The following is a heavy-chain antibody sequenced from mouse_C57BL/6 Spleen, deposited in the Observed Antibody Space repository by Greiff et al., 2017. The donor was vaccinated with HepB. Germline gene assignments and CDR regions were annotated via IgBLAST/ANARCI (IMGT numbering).Heavy chain of an antibody. CDR2: IYPRSGNT. D-gene: IGHD2-3*01. CDR3: ASLYDGYLYFDY. J-gene: IGHJ2*01. CDR1: GYTFTSYG. Sequence: LVESGAELARPGASVKLSCKASGYTFTSYGISWVKQRTGQGLEWIGEIYPRSGNTYYNEKFKGKATLTADKSSSTAYMELRSLTSEDSAVYFCASLYDGYLYFDYWGQGTTLTVSS. V-gene: IGHV1-81*01.